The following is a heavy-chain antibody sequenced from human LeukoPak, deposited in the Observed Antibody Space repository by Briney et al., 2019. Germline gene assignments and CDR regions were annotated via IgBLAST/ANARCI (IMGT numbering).Heavy chain of an antibody. CDR2: INHSGST. CDR1: GGSFSGYY. CDR3: ARHLTTPSYYYDSSGNYRSTQEMTYFDY. D-gene: IGHD3-22*01. J-gene: IGHJ4*02. V-gene: IGHV4-34*01. Sequence: SEALSLTCAVYGGSFSGYYWSWIRQPPGKGLEWIGEINHSGSTNYNPSLKSRVTVSVDTSKNQFSLKLSSVTAADTAVYYCARHLTTPSYYYDSSGNYRSTQEMTYFDYWGQGTLVTVSS.